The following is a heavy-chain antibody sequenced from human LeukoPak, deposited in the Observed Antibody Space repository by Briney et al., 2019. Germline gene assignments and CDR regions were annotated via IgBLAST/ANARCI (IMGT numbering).Heavy chain of an antibody. D-gene: IGHD3-10*01. V-gene: IGHV4-34*01. CDR2: INHSGST. Sequence: SETLSLTCAVYGGSFSGYCWSWIRQPPGEGLEWIGEINHSGSTNYNPSLKSRVTISVDTSKNQFSLKLSSVTAADTAVYYCARAGYYLDPWGQGTLVTVSS. J-gene: IGHJ5*02. CDR1: GGSFSGYC. CDR3: ARAGYYLDP.